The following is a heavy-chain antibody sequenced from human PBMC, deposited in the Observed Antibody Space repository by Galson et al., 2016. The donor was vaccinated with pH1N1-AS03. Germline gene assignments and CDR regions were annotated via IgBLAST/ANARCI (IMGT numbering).Heavy chain of an antibody. D-gene: IGHD3-3*01. CDR3: ARPRGWSGHDAFDI. Sequence: SVKVSCKASGGTFSSFAISWVRQAPGQGLEWMGGIIPIFGTPNYAQKFQGRVTITADKSTFTAYMELRSLRSEDTAVYYCARPRGWSGHDAFDIWGQGTMVTVSS. V-gene: IGHV1-69*06. J-gene: IGHJ3*02. CDR1: GGTFSSFA. CDR2: IIPIFGTP.